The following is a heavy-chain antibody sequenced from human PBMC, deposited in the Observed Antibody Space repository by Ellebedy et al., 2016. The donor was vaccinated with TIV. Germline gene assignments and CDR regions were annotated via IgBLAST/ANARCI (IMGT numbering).Heavy chain of an antibody. CDR2: ISHDGSDK. J-gene: IGHJ4*02. V-gene: IGHV3-30*03. D-gene: IGHD6-19*01. Sequence: GGSLRLSCEASGVSVSSHGMHWVRQAPGKGLQWVAVISHDGSDKIYADSVRGRFIISRDNSKNTLDLQMDSLRAEDTAMYYCARGGVVAGADYWGQGTLVTVSS. CDR3: ARGGVVAGADY. CDR1: GVSVSSHG.